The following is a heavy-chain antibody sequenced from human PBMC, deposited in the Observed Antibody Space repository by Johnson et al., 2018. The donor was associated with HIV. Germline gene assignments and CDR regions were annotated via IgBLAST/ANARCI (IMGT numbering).Heavy chain of an antibody. Sequence: MLLVESGVGLVQPGGSLRLSCAASGFTVSSNYMSWVRQAPGKGLEWVSVIYADGGTYYPGSVKARFTISRDRSENTLYLQMNSLSAEDPAMYYCARDRAYHCSGGSCSHVFDIWGQGTMVTVSS. CDR3: ARDRAYHCSGGSCSHVFDI. V-gene: IGHV3-66*01. CDR1: GFTVSSNY. CDR2: IYADGGT. D-gene: IGHD2-15*01. J-gene: IGHJ3*02.